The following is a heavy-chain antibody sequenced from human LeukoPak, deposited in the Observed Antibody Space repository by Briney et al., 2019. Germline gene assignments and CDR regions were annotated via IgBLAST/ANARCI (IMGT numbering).Heavy chain of an antibody. V-gene: IGHV4-39*07. Sequence: SETLSLTCTVSGGSISSSSYYWGWIRQPPGKGLEWIGSIYYSGSTYYNPSLKSRVTISVDTSKNQFSLKLSSVTAADTAVYSCASGDLTISAFDPWGQGTLVTVSS. CDR3: ASGDLTISAFDP. CDR1: GGSISSSSYY. CDR2: IYYSGST. J-gene: IGHJ5*02. D-gene: IGHD3-9*01.